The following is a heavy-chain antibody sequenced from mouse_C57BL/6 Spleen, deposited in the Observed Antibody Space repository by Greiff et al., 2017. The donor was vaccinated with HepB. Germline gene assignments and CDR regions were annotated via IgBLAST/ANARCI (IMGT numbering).Heavy chain of an antibody. J-gene: IGHJ1*03. V-gene: IGHV1-82*01. D-gene: IGHD3-3*01. CDR3: ARRAYPGYLDV. CDR2: IYPGDGDT. CDR1: GYAFSSSW. Sequence: VQLQQSGPELVKPGASVKISCKASGYAFSSSWMNWVKQRPGKGLEWIGRIYPGDGDTNYNGKFKGKATLTADKSSSTAYMQLSSLTSEDSAVYFCARRAYPGYLDVWGTGTTVTVSS.